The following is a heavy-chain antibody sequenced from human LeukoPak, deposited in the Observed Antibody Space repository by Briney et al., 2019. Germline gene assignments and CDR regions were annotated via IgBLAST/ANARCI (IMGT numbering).Heavy chain of an antibody. CDR3: AHLVVTIDWRCYFDY. D-gene: IGHD3-9*01. J-gene: IGHJ4*02. CDR1: DFSLSTPGMG. CDR2: IYFNDGR. Sequence: ESGPTLVKPTQTLTLTCTFSDFSLSTPGMGVGWIRQPPGKALEWLALIYFNDGRRYSPSLSSRLTITRDTSKNQVVLAMTNMDPVDTATYYCAHLVVTIDWRCYFDYWGQGALVTVSS. V-gene: IGHV2-5*01.